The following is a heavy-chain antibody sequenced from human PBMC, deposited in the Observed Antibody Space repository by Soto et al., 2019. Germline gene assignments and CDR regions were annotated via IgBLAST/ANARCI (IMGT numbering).Heavy chain of an antibody. V-gene: IGHV1-18*01. CDR1: GYSFTSYG. Sequence: GASVKVSCKASGYSFTSYGLSWVRQAPGQGLEWMGWISPYNGNTNYAQKFQDRVTMTTDTSTSTAYMELRSLRSDDTAVYYCASTFLHCSSTSCYDNYYYYYMDVWGKGTTVTVSS. CDR2: ISPYNGNT. CDR3: ASTFLHCSSTSCYDNYYYYYMDV. J-gene: IGHJ6*03. D-gene: IGHD2-2*01.